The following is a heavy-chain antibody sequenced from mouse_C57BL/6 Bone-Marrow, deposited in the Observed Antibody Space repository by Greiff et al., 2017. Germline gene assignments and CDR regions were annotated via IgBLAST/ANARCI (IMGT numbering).Heavy chain of an antibody. CDR2: ISSGSSTI. D-gene: IGHD2-3*01. CDR1: GFTFSDYG. CDR3: SRRWLLPYAMDY. V-gene: IGHV5-17*01. Sequence: EVQVVESGGGLVKPGGSLKLSCAASGFTFSDYGMHWVRQAPEKGLEWVAYISSGSSTIYYADTVKGRFTISRDNAKNNLFLQMTSLRSEDTAMYYCSRRWLLPYAMDYWGQGTSVTVSA. J-gene: IGHJ4*01.